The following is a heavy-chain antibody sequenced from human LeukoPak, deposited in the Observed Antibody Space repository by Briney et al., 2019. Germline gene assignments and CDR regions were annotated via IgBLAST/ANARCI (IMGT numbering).Heavy chain of an antibody. CDR2: IKQDGSEK. CDR3: ARDWAGTRRANFDY. D-gene: IGHD6-19*01. Sequence: GGSLRLSCATSGFNFRRYWMSWVRQAPGKGLEWVANIKQDGSEKNYLGSVKGRFTISRDNTKNSLYLEMNSLRAEDTAVYYCARDWAGTRRANFDYWGQGTLVTVSS. CDR1: GFNFRRYW. J-gene: IGHJ4*02. V-gene: IGHV3-7*01.